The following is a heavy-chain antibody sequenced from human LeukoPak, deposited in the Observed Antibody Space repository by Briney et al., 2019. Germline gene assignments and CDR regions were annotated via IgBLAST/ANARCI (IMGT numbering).Heavy chain of an antibody. CDR2: ISSGSTTI. D-gene: IGHD3-16*02. J-gene: IGHJ3*02. CDR3: AKVLERGYLSLGAFHI. V-gene: IGHV3-48*01. Sequence: PGGSLRLSCAAFGFTFSSYNMNWVRQAPGKGLEWVSYISSGSTTISYADSVKGRFTISRDNSKNTLYLQMNSLRAEDTAVYYCAKVLERGYLSLGAFHIWGQGTMVTVSS. CDR1: GFTFSSYN.